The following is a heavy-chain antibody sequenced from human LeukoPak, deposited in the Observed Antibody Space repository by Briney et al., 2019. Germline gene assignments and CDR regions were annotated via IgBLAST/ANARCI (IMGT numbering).Heavy chain of an antibody. CDR3: ARDYYDSSGYFDY. CDR1: GGTFSSYA. Sequence: SVKVSCKASGGTFSSYAISWVRQAPGQGLEWMGRIIPILGIANYAQKFQGRVTITADKSTSTAYMELSSLRSEDTAVYYCARDYYDSSGYFDYWGQGTLVTVSS. V-gene: IGHV1-69*04. CDR2: IIPILGIA. J-gene: IGHJ4*02. D-gene: IGHD3-22*01.